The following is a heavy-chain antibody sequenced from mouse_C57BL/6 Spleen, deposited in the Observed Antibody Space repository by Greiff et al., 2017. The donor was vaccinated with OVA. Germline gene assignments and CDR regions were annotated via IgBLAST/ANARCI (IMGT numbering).Heavy chain of an antibody. CDR2: IDPNGGGT. Sequence: QVQLQQPGAELVKPGASVTLSCKASGYTFTSYWMHWVKQRPGRGLEWIGRIDPNGGGTKYNEKFKSKATLTVDKPSSTAYMQLSSLTSEDSAVYYCARGGDWDGFDYWGQGTTLTVSS. CDR3: ARGGDWDGFDY. J-gene: IGHJ2*01. D-gene: IGHD4-1*01. V-gene: IGHV1-72*01. CDR1: GYTFTSYW.